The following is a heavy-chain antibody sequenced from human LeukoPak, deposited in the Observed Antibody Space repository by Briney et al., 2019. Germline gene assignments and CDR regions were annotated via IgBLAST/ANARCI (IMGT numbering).Heavy chain of an antibody. CDR2: IIPIFGTA. V-gene: IGHV1-69*06. CDR3: ARGGYSSSWYNWFDP. D-gene: IGHD6-13*01. J-gene: IGHJ5*02. Sequence: SVNVSCMTSGGTFSSYSISWVRQAPGQGREWMGGIIPIFGTANYAQKFQGRVTITADKSTSTAYMELSSLRSEDTAVYYCARGGYSSSWYNWFDPWGQGTLVTVSS. CDR1: GGTFSSYS.